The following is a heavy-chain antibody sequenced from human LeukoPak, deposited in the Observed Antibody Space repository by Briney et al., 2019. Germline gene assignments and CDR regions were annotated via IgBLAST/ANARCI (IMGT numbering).Heavy chain of an antibody. CDR3: AKGPLVAALADWFDP. V-gene: IGHV3-23*01. Sequence: GGSLRLSCAASGFTFSSYAMSWVRPAPGEGLEWVSAISGSGGSTYYADSVKGRFTISRDNSKNTLYLQMNSLRAEDTAAYYCAKGPLVAALADWFDPWGQGTLVTVSS. D-gene: IGHD2-15*01. CDR1: GFTFSSYA. CDR2: ISGSGGST. J-gene: IGHJ5*02.